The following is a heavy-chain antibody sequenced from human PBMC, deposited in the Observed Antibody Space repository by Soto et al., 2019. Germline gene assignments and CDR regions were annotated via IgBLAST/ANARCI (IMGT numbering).Heavy chain of an antibody. CDR2: ISSSSSTI. D-gene: IGHD3-3*01. CDR1: GFTFSSYS. V-gene: IGHV3-48*02. Sequence: GGSLRLSCAASGFTFSSYSMNWVRQAPGKGLEWVSYISSSSSTIYYADSVKGRFTISRGNAKNSLYLQMNSLRDEDTAVYYCARIYDFWSGYDPWCWFDPWGQGTLVTVSS. CDR3: ARIYDFWSGYDPWCWFDP. J-gene: IGHJ5*02.